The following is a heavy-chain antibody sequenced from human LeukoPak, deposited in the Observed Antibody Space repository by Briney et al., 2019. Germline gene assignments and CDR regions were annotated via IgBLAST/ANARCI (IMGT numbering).Heavy chain of an antibody. V-gene: IGHV1-69*13. CDR1: GGTFSSYA. Sequence: SVTVSFTASGGTFSSYAISWMRQAPGQGLEWMGGIIPIFGTANYAQKFQGRVTITADESTSTAYMELSSLRSEDTAVYYCAHPIQAAARYNFGYYYGMDVWGQGTTVTVSS. CDR2: IIPIFGTA. D-gene: IGHD2-2*01. CDR3: AHPIQAAARYNFGYYYGMDV. J-gene: IGHJ6*02.